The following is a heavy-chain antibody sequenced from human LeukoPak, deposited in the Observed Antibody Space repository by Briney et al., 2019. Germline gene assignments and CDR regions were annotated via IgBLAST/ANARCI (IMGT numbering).Heavy chain of an antibody. D-gene: IGHD3-3*01. Sequence: SETLSLTCAVYGVSFSDYYWSWIRQPPGKGLEWIGEIQHSGSTNYNPSLKSRVTISVDTSKNQLSLKLSSVTAADTAVYYCARDSGDFWSGYTPYFDYWGQGTLVTVSS. J-gene: IGHJ4*02. CDR2: IQHSGST. V-gene: IGHV4-34*01. CDR1: GVSFSDYY. CDR3: ARDSGDFWSGYTPYFDY.